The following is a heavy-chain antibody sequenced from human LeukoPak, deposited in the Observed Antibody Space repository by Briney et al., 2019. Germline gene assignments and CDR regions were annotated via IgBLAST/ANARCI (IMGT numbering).Heavy chain of an antibody. CDR3: GRWNYGMDV. J-gene: IGHJ6*02. Sequence: GGSLRLSCAVTGFTFSTFWMHWDRQVPGKGLVWVSYINGDGTTTTYADSVKGRFTISRDNAKNTVYLQMNSLRGEDSAVYYCGRWNYGMDVWGQGTTVTVSS. CDR1: GFTFSTFW. CDR2: INGDGTTT. V-gene: IGHV3-74*03.